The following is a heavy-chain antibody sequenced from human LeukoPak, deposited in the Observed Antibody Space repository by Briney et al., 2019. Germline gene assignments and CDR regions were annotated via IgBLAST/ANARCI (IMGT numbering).Heavy chain of an antibody. J-gene: IGHJ6*02. CDR1: GFTFSSYA. Sequence: GGSLRLSCAASGFTFSSYAMSWVRQAPGKGLEWVSAISGSGGSTYYADSVKGRFTISRDTSKNTLFLQMNSLRAEDTAVYFCVKGTDYDFWTGYSYYYGMDVWGQGTTVTVSS. CDR3: VKGTDYDFWTGYSYYYGMDV. V-gene: IGHV3-23*01. CDR2: ISGSGGST. D-gene: IGHD3-3*01.